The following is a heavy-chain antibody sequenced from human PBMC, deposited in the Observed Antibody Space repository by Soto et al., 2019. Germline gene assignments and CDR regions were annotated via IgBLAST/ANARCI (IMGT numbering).Heavy chain of an antibody. Sequence: SQTLSLTCVISGDTVSSNRAAWNWIRQSPSRGLEWLGKTYYRTRWYNDYAVSVKGRITINPDPSRNQFYLQVDSVTSEDTAVYYCAAATRGYLYFGLDVWGQETTVTVSS. CDR2: TYYRTRWYN. V-gene: IGHV6-1*01. CDR3: AAATRGYLYFGLDV. D-gene: IGHD5-12*01. CDR1: GDTVSSNRAA. J-gene: IGHJ6*02.